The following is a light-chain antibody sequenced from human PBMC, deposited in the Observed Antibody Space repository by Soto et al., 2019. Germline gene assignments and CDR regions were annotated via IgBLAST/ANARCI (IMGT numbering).Light chain of an antibody. V-gene: IGKV3-20*01. Sequence: EIVLTQSPGTLSLSPGERATLSCRASQSISSAFLAWFQQKPGHAPRLLLYGASSRATGIPDRFSGSGSGTEVTLTISRLEPEDFAVYYCQHYGSSLGAFGSGTKVEFK. CDR1: QSISSAF. J-gene: IGKJ3*01. CDR3: QHYGSSLGA. CDR2: GAS.